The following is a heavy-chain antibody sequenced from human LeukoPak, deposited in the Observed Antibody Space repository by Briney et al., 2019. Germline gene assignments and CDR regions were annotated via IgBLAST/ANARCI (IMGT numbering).Heavy chain of an antibody. CDR2: INHDGSDT. D-gene: IGHD2-15*01. CDR3: VRGGPSTWS. Sequence: GGSLRLSCAASGFTFKLYWMHWVRHVPGRGPVWVSRINHDGSDTIYADSVRGRFTISRDDAKNTLYLQMNNLRAEDTAVYYCVRGGPSTWSWGQGTLVTVSS. V-gene: IGHV3-74*01. J-gene: IGHJ5*02. CDR1: GFTFKLYW.